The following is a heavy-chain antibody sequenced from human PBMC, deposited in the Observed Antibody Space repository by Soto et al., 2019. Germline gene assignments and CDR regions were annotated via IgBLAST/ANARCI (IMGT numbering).Heavy chain of an antibody. Sequence: QVQLQESGPGLVKPSGTLSLTCDVSGGSISRSNWWSWVRQPPGKGLEWIGEVYHSGSTNYNPSLKNRVTISVDKSKTQFSLNLTSVTAADTAVYYCTRVLAALRNRWYFDLWGRGTLVSVSS. CDR2: VYHSGST. J-gene: IGHJ2*01. CDR1: GGSISRSNW. V-gene: IGHV4-4*02. CDR3: TRVLAALRNRWYFDL. D-gene: IGHD6-13*01.